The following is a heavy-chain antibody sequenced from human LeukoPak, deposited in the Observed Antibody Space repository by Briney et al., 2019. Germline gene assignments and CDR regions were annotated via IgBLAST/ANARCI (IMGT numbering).Heavy chain of an antibody. Sequence: ASVKVSCKASEYSFTSYYMHWVRQGPGQGLEGMGLINPSGGSTRYAQKFQGRVTMTRDTSTSTVYMEVSSLRSEDTAVYYCAREPKLGDSSEDPYHYHYYMDVWGKGTTGTVSS. J-gene: IGHJ6*03. CDR3: AREPKLGDSSEDPYHYHYYMDV. D-gene: IGHD6-25*01. CDR2: INPSGGST. V-gene: IGHV1-46*01. CDR1: EYSFTSYY.